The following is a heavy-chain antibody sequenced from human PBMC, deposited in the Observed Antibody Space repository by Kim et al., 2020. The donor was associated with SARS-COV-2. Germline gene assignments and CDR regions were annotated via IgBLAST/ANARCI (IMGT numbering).Heavy chain of an antibody. D-gene: IGHD5-18*01. V-gene: IGHV3-23*01. Sequence: SVKGRFSISRDNSKNTLYLQMSSLRPEDTAVYYCVKDQRSGYGLADYLDYWGQGTLVNVSS. CDR3: VKDQRSGYGLADYLDY. J-gene: IGHJ4*02.